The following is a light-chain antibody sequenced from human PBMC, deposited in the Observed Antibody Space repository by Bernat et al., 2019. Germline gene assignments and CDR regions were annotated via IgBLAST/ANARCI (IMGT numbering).Light chain of an antibody. Sequence: EIVLTQSPGTLSLSPGERATLSCRASQSVSSSFLAWYQQRPGQAPRLLIYGASRRATGIPDRFSGSGSGTGFTLTISRLEPEDFAVYYCQQYGNSPLTFGGGTRVEIK. CDR3: QQYGNSPLT. J-gene: IGKJ4*01. V-gene: IGKV3-20*01. CDR1: QSVSSSF. CDR2: GAS.